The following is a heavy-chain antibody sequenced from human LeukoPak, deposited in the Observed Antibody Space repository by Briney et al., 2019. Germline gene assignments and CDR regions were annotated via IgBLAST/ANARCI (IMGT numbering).Heavy chain of an antibody. CDR2: NTDGSYT. J-gene: IGHJ3*02. V-gene: IGHV3-74*01. CDR3: ARGAGGYDWNDAFDI. CDR1: GFTFSSYW. D-gene: IGHD5-12*01. Sequence: PGGSLRLSRAASGFTFSSYWMHWVRQAPGKGLVWVSRNTDGSYTSYADSVKGRFTISRDNARNSQYLQMNSLRAEDTAVYYCARGAGGYDWNDAFDIWGQGTMVTVSS.